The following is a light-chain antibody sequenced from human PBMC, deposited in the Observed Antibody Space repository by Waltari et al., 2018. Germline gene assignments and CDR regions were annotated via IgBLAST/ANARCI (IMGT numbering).Light chain of an antibody. CDR3: LQTYVAPWA. J-gene: IGKJ2*01. CDR2: AAN. CDR1: QAVKTF. V-gene: IGKV1-39*01. Sequence: DIRMTQSPSFLSASVGDRVTITCRASQAVKTFLSWYQVKPGQPPKLIIYAANSLPDGVPSRFSGGRSDTDFALTINSLQPSDFATYFCLQTYVAPWAFGPGTKVEVK.